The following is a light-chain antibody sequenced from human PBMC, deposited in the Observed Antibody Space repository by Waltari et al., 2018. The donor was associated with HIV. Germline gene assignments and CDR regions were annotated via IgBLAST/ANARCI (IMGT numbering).Light chain of an antibody. CDR1: QSVSTTY. CDR2: AAS. V-gene: IGKV3-20*01. J-gene: IGKJ5*01. Sequence: EIVLTQSPGTLSLSSGERATLSCRASQSVSTTYLAWYQQKPGQAPRLLIYAASSRATGIPDRFSGSGSGTDFTLTISRLEPEDFAVYYCQQYGSSPITFGQGTRLEIK. CDR3: QQYGSSPIT.